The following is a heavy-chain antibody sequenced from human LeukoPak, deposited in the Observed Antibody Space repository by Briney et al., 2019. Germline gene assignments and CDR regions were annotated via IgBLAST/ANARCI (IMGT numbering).Heavy chain of an antibody. J-gene: IGHJ6*03. CDR2: ITGSGDST. CDR3: AKGASSSRQYYMDV. Sequence: GGSLRLSCAASGFTFSSYAMSWVRQAPGNGLEWASTITGSGDSTYYADSVKGRFTISRDNSKNTLYLQMNSLRAEDTAVYYCAKGASSSRQYYMDVWGKGTTVPVSS. CDR1: GFTFSSYA. D-gene: IGHD6-6*01. V-gene: IGHV3-23*01.